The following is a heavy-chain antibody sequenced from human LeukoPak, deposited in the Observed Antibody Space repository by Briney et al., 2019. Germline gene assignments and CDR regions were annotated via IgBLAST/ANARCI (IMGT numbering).Heavy chain of an antibody. CDR3: ARDYKYAFDN. D-gene: IGHD5-24*01. CDR2: IGISSGNT. CDR1: GFTFSAYS. J-gene: IGHJ4*02. V-gene: IGHV3-48*01. Sequence: GGSLRLSCAASGFTFSAYSMNWVRQAPGKGLEWISYIGISSGNTKYADSVKGRFTISGDKAKNSLYLQMDSLRVEDTAVYYCARDYKYAFDNWGQGTLVTVSS.